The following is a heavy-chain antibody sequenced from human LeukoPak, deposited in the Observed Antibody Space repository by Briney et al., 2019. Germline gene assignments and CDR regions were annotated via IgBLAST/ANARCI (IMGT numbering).Heavy chain of an antibody. Sequence: PSETLSLTCTVSGGSISSSSYYWGWIRQPPGKGLEWIGSIYYSGSTYYNPSLKSRVTISVDTSKNQFSLKLSSVTAADTAVYYCARELIFGVVITPWYFDYWGQGTLVTVSS. J-gene: IGHJ4*02. CDR2: IYYSGST. CDR1: GGSISSSSYY. V-gene: IGHV4-39*07. CDR3: ARELIFGVVITPWYFDY. D-gene: IGHD3-3*01.